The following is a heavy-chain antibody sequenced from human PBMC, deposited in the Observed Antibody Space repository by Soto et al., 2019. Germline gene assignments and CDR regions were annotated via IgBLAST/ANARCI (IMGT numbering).Heavy chain of an antibody. J-gene: IGHJ4*02. CDR2: IRSSGNVV. Sequence: GGSLSLSCAASGFLFSNYAMSWVRQAPGKGLEWISYIRSSGNVVYYADSVRGRFTISRDNALNSLSLQVNSLRDEDTAVYYCAREAYSGSYLEYWGQGIQVTVSS. D-gene: IGHD1-26*01. CDR3: AREAYSGSYLEY. V-gene: IGHV3-48*02. CDR1: GFLFSNYA.